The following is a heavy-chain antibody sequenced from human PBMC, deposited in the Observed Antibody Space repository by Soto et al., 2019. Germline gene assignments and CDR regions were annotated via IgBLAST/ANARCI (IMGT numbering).Heavy chain of an antibody. CDR1: GGSIRSGDSY. Sequence: SETLSLTCTVSGGSIRSGDSYWSWIRQPPGKGLEWIGYIYYSGSTYYNPSLKSRVTISLDTSKNQFSLNLSSVTAADTAVYYCARTHYSDRSGTDYWGQGTLVTVS. CDR3: ARTHYSDRSGTDY. V-gene: IGHV4-30-4*01. J-gene: IGHJ4*02. CDR2: IYYSGST. D-gene: IGHD3-22*01.